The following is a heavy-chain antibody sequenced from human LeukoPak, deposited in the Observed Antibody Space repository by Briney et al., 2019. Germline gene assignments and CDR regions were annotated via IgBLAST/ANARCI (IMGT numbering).Heavy chain of an antibody. Sequence: GGSLRLSCAASGFRFSSYAMNWVRQAPGKGLEWVSIVSPRSGSIYYADSVKGRFTISRDNSKNTLYLQMNSLRAEDTAVYYCAKVGDCSGSSCYPYFDCWGQGTLVTVSS. V-gene: IGHV3-23*01. CDR3: AKVGDCSGSSCYPYFDC. CDR2: VSPRSGSI. CDR1: GFRFSSYA. J-gene: IGHJ4*02. D-gene: IGHD2-15*01.